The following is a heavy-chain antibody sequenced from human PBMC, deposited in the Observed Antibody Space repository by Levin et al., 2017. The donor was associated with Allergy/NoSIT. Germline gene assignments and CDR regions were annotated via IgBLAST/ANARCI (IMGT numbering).Heavy chain of an antibody. D-gene: IGHD6-13*01. CDR3: ARNSGYSSSWSFDY. J-gene: IGHJ4*02. CDR2: ISSSGSTI. CDR1: GFTFSDYY. V-gene: IGHV3-11*01. Sequence: AGGSLRLSCAASGFTFSDYYMSWIRQAPGKGLEWVSYISSSGSTIYYADSVKGRFTISRDNAKNSLYLQMNSLRAEDTAVYYCARNSGYSSSWSFDYWGQGTLVTVSS.